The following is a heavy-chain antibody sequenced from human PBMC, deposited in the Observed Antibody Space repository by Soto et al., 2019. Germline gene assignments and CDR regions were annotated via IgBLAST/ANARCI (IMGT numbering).Heavy chain of an antibody. CDR3: ARLFTGLDS. CDR2: IFSDDEK. V-gene: IGHV2-26*01. Sequence: QVTLKESGPVLVKPTETLTLTCTVSGFSLSNTRMGVSWIRQPPGKALEWLAHIFSDDEKSYSTSLKSRLTLHRDPTTSQVVLTMTNMDPVYTATYYWARLFTGLDSWGQGTLVTVSS. D-gene: IGHD2-15*01. CDR1: GFSLSNTRMG. J-gene: IGHJ4*02.